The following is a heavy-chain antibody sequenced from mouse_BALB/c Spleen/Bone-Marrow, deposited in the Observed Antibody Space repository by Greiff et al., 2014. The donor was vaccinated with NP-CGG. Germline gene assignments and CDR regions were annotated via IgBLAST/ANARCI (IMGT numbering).Heavy chain of an antibody. CDR3: ARRNGNYYFDY. CDR2: IHYSGTT. CDR1: GYSITSGYS. D-gene: IGHD2-1*01. V-gene: IGHV3-1*02. Sequence: DVQLQESGPDLVKPSQSLSLTCTVTGYSITSGYSWHWIRQFPGNKLEWMGYIHYSGTTNYNPSLKSRISITRDTSKNQFSLQLNSVTTEDTASYYCARRNGNYYFDYWGQGTTLTVSS. J-gene: IGHJ2*01.